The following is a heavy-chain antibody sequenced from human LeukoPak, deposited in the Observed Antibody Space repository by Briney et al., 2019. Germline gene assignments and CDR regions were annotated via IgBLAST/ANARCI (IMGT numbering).Heavy chain of an antibody. CDR3: AKDATSSWSAPFDY. J-gene: IGHJ4*02. V-gene: IGHV3-23*01. CDR1: GFPFSSYA. D-gene: IGHD6-13*01. Sequence: PGGSLRLSCAASGFPFSSYAMTWVRQAPGKGLEWVSTINVRGDSTYYADSVKGRFTISRENSKNTLYLQVNSLRAEDTAKYYCAKDATSSWSAPFDYWGQGTLVTVSS. CDR2: INVRGDST.